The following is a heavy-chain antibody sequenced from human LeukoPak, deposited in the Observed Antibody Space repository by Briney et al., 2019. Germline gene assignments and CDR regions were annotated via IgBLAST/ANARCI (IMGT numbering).Heavy chain of an antibody. CDR3: ARTTRVTPDGRAEYFED. CDR1: GYSISSAYY. J-gene: IGHJ1*01. D-gene: IGHD4-11*01. Sequence: SETLSLTCTVSGYSISSAYYWGWIRQPPGKGLEWIGSIYHSGSTYYNPSLKSRVTISVDASKSQFSLSLRSVTAADTAMYYCARTTRVTPDGRAEYFEDWGQGTLVIVSS. CDR2: IYHSGST. V-gene: IGHV4-38-2*02.